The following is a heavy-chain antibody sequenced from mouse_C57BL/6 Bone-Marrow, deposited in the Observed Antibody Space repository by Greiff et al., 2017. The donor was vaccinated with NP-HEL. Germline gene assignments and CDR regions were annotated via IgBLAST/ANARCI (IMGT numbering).Heavy chain of an antibody. CDR3: ARAPLITTVVYFDY. CDR1: GYSITSDY. D-gene: IGHD1-1*01. CDR2: ISYSGST. J-gene: IGHJ2*01. Sequence: EVQRVESGPGLAKPSQTLSLTCSVTGYSITSDYWNWIRKFPGNKLEYMGYISYSGSTYYNPSLKRRISITRDTSKNQYYLQLNAVTTEDTATYYCARAPLITTVVYFDYWGQGTTLTVSS. V-gene: IGHV3-8*01.